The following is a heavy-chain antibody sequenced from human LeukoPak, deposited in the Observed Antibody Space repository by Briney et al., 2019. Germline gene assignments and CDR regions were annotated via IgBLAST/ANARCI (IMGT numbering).Heavy chain of an antibody. J-gene: IGHJ4*02. CDR1: GFTFSSYG. V-gene: IGHV3-30*02. Sequence: GGSLRLSCAASGFTFSSYGMHWVRQAPGKGLEWVTFIRYDGSNKYYTDSVKARFTISRDNPKNTLYLQMNSLRAEDTAVYYCAKTQMTTVVNFDYWGQGTLVTVSS. CDR2: IRYDGSNK. CDR3: AKTQMTTVVNFDY. D-gene: IGHD4-23*01.